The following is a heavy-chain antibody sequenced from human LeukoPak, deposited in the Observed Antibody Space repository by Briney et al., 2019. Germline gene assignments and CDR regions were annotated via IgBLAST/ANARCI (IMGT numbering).Heavy chain of an antibody. D-gene: IGHD1-26*01. CDR2: ISYDGRTT. J-gene: IGHJ4*02. CDR3: AREGVGPSTPVLYYFDY. V-gene: IGHV3-30*04. Sequence: PGGSLRLSRAASGFTFSSYAMNWVRQAPGKGLEWVAVISYDGRTTYYADSVKGRFTISRDNSKNTLYVQMSSLRAEDTALYYCAREGVGPSTPVLYYFDYWGQGTLVTVSS. CDR1: GFTFSSYA.